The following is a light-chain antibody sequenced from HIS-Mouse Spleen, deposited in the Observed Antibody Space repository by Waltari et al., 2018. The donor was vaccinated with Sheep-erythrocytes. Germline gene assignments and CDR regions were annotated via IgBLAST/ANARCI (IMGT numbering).Light chain of an antibody. Sequence: DIQMTQSPSSVSASVGDRVTITCRASQGISSCLAWYQQKPGKATTLLIYAASSLQSGVPSRFSGSGSGTDFTLTISSLQPEDFATYYCQQANSFPITFGQGTRLEIK. J-gene: IGKJ5*01. CDR3: QQANSFPIT. V-gene: IGKV1-12*01. CDR2: AAS. CDR1: QGISSC.